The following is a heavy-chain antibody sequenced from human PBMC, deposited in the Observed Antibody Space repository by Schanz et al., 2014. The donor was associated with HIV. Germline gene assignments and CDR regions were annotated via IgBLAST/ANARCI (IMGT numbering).Heavy chain of an antibody. V-gene: IGHV3-11*01. Sequence: EQLLESGGGLVQPGGSLRLSCVASGFSFSDYYMSWIRQAPGKGLEWVSYISSTGNTIYYVDSVKGRFTISRDNAKNSLYLQINSLRAEDTAVYYCARETIQLCPDYWGQGTLVTVSS. CDR3: ARETIQLCPDY. CDR1: GFSFSDYY. CDR2: ISSTGNTI. D-gene: IGHD5-18*01. J-gene: IGHJ4*02.